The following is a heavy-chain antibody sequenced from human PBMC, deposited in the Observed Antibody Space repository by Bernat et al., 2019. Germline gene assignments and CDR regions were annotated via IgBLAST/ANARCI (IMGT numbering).Heavy chain of an antibody. V-gene: IGHV4-39*01. CDR3: ARLLYDRSGYYYFDN. J-gene: IGHJ4*02. CDR2: IYYSGRT. D-gene: IGHD3-22*01. CDR1: GGSISTSSYY. Sequence: QLQLQESGPGLVKPSETLSLTCTVSGGSISTSSYYWGWIRQPPGKGLEWIGSIYYSGRTYDNPSLKSRVTISVDTAKNQFSLKLSFVTGADTAVYYCARLLYDRSGYYYFDNWGQGTLVTVSS.